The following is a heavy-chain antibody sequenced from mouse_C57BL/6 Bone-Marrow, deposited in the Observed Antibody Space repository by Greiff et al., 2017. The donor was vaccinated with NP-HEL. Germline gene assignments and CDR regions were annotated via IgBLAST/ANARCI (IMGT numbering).Heavy chain of an antibody. CDR1: GYSITSGYY. Sequence: EVQLQQSGPGLVKPSQSLSLTCSVTGYSITSGYYWNWIRQFPGNKLEWMGYISYDGSNNYNPSLKNRISITRDTSKNQFFLKLNSVTTEDTATYYCARKIYYDYDGAWFAYWGQGTLVTVSA. CDR2: ISYDGSN. CDR3: ARKIYYDYDGAWFAY. D-gene: IGHD2-4*01. J-gene: IGHJ3*01. V-gene: IGHV3-6*01.